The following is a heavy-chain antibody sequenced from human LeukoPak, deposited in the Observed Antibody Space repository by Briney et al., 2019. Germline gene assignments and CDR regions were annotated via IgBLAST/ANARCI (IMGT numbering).Heavy chain of an antibody. CDR1: GFIFDDHG. CDR2: ISWSSGII. J-gene: IGHJ3*02. CDR3: AKDTGSPADAITMEDNAFDI. D-gene: IGHD3-3*01. Sequence: GGSLRLSCAASGFIFDDHGMHWVRQAPGKGLEWVSGISWSSGIIGYADSVKGRFTISRDDAKNSLDLQMESLRAEDTAVYYCAKDTGSPADAITMEDNAFDIWGQGTMVTVSS. V-gene: IGHV3-9*01.